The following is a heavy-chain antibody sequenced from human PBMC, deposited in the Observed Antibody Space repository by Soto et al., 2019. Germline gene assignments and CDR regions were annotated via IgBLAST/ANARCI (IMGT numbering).Heavy chain of an antibody. V-gene: IGHV4-34*01. CDR2: INHSGST. D-gene: IGHD6-6*01. Sequence: PSETLSLTCAVYGGSFSGYYWSWIRQPPGKGLEWSGEINHSGSTNYNPSLKSRVTISVDASKNQFSLKLSSVTAADTAVYYCARGPIVARYYYYYYGMDVWGQGTTVTVSS. CDR3: ARGPIVARYYYYYYGMDV. J-gene: IGHJ6*02. CDR1: GGSFSGYY.